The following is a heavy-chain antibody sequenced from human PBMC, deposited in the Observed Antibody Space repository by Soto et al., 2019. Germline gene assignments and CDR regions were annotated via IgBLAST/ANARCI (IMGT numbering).Heavy chain of an antibody. D-gene: IGHD6-6*01. Sequence: QVQLVESGGGVVQPGKSLRLSCAASGFTSSSYAMHWARQAPGKGLEWVTVISIRGGDEYYAESVRGRFTISRDDSKNTLYLQMDSLRVEDTAVYYCARGTIVARQHLDYWGQGTLVTVSS. CDR1: GFTSSSYA. J-gene: IGHJ4*02. CDR3: ARGTIVARQHLDY. V-gene: IGHV3-30*03. CDR2: ISIRGGDE.